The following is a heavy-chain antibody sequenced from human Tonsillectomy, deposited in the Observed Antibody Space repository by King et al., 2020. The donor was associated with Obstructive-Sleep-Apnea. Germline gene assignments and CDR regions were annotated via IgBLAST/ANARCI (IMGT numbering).Heavy chain of an antibody. J-gene: IGHJ4*02. V-gene: IGHV3-23*04. CDR2: ISGSGVST. Sequence: VQLVESGGGLVQPGGSLRLSCAASGFTFSSYAMSWVRQAPGKGLEWVSAISGSGVSTYYADSLKGRLTISRDNSKNTLYLQMNSLRAEDTAVYYCAKSYYYGSGSYEAFRTTQIYYFDYWGQGTLVTVSS. CDR3: AKSYYYGSGSYEAFRTTQIYYFDY. CDR1: GFTFSSYA. D-gene: IGHD3-10*01.